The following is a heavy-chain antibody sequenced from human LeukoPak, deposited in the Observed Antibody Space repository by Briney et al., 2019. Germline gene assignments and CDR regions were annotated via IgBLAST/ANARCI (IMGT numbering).Heavy chain of an antibody. J-gene: IGHJ4*02. CDR2: ISAYNGNT. CDR1: GYTFISYG. D-gene: IGHD4-17*01. CDR3: ARGSHDYGDYFILPFDY. V-gene: IGHV1-18*01. Sequence: ASVKVSCKASGYTFISYGISWVRQAPGQGLEWMGWISAYNGNTNYAQKLQGRVTMTTDTSTSTAYMELRSLRSDDTAVCYCARGSHDYGDYFILPFDYWGQGTLVTVSS.